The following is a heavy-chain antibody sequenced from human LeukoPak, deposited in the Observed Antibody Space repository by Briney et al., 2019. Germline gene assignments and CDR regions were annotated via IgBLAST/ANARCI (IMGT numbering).Heavy chain of an antibody. CDR2: ISSSSSYI. CDR1: GFTFSSYS. Sequence: GRSLRLSCAASGFTFSSYSMNWVRQAPGKGLEWVSSISSSSSYIYYADSVKGRFTISRDNAKNSLYLQMNSLRAEDTAVYYCARDGTPYYYDSSGYSLDYWGQGTLVTVSS. D-gene: IGHD3-22*01. V-gene: IGHV3-21*01. CDR3: ARDGTPYYYDSSGYSLDY. J-gene: IGHJ4*02.